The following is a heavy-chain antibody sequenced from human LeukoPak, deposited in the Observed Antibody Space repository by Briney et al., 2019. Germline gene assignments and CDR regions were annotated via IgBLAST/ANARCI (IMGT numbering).Heavy chain of an antibody. D-gene: IGHD6-13*01. J-gene: IGHJ4*02. Sequence: PSETLSLTCAVYGGSFSGYYWSWIRQPPGKGLEWIGSIYYSGSTYYNPSLKSRVTISVDTSKNQFSLKLSSVTAADTAVYYCARHSPPDIAAAGTDYWGQGTLVTVSS. CDR2: IYYSGST. V-gene: IGHV4-34*01. CDR1: GGSFSGYY. CDR3: ARHSPPDIAAAGTDY.